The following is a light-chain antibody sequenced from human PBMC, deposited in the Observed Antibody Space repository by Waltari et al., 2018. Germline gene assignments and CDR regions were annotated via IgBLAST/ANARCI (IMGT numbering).Light chain of an antibody. J-gene: IGLJ2*01. CDR3: QAWDGSTAV. Sequence: SYELTQPPSVSVSPGQTASIACPGDKLGDRLASWYPQRPGQSPVLVIYQDIKRPSGIPERFSGSKSGNTATLTISGTQTMDEADYYCQAWDGSTAVFGGGTKLTVL. CDR2: QDI. CDR1: KLGDRL. V-gene: IGLV3-1*01.